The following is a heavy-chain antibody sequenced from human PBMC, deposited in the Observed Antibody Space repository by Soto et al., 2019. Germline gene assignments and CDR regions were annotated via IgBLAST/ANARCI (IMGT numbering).Heavy chain of an antibody. J-gene: IGHJ3*02. CDR1: SGSISSSNYY. CDR3: ARPVRAARHDAFDI. V-gene: IGHV4-39*01. D-gene: IGHD6-25*01. Sequence: ASETLSLTCTVSSGSISSSNYYWGWIRQPPGKGLEWIGSTSYSGSTYYNLSLKSRVTISVDTSKNQFSLKLSSVTAADTAVYYCARPVRAARHDAFDIWGQGTMVTVSS. CDR2: TSYSGST.